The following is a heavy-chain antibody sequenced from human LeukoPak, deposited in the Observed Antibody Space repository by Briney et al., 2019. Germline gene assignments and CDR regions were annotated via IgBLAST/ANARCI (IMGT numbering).Heavy chain of an antibody. V-gene: IGHV4-4*07. Sequence: KSSETLSLTCSVSSVSINGYYWSWIRQSAGKGLEWLGRFYFSGSSDYSPSLKSRVSMSIDTSQNHFYLRLTSVTAADTGVYFCAREVNEKHDAFDMWGQGTMVAVSS. CDR2: FYFSGSS. D-gene: IGHD2-8*01. CDR1: SVSINGYY. J-gene: IGHJ3*02. CDR3: AREVNEKHDAFDM.